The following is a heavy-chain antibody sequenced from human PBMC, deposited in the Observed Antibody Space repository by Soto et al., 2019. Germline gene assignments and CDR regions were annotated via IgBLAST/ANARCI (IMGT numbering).Heavy chain of an antibody. CDR2: INAGNGNT. CDR1: GYTFTSYA. CDR3: ARASDYALYYYGMDV. V-gene: IGHV1-3*01. Sequence: ASVKVSCKASGYTFTSYAMHWVRQAPGQRLEWMGWINAGNGNTKYSQKFQGRVTITRDTSASTAYMELSSLRSEDTAVYYCARASDYALYYYGMDVWGQGTTVTSP. D-gene: IGHD4-17*01. J-gene: IGHJ6*02.